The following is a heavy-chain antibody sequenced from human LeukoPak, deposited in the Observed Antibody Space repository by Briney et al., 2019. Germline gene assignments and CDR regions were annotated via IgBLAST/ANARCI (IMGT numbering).Heavy chain of an antibody. D-gene: IGHD2-2*01. Sequence: GGSLRLSCAASGFTFSSYGMHWVRQAPGKGLEWVAFIRYDGSNKYYADSVKGRFTISRDNSKNTLYLQMNSLRAEDTAVYYCARPKGKIVVVPAAHPTDYWGQGTLVTVSS. J-gene: IGHJ4*02. CDR1: GFTFSSYG. V-gene: IGHV3-30*02. CDR3: ARPKGKIVVVPAAHPTDY. CDR2: IRYDGSNK.